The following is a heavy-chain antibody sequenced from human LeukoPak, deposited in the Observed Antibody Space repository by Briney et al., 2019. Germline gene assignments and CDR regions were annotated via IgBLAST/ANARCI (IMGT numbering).Heavy chain of an antibody. J-gene: IGHJ4*02. Sequence: PGGSLRLSCAASGFTFDDYAMPWVRQAPGKGLEWVSGISWNSGSIGYADSVKGRFTISRDNAKNSLYLQMNSLRAEDTALYYCARMTPSRLDPNDYWGQGTLVTVSS. CDR1: GFTFDDYA. V-gene: IGHV3-9*01. CDR3: ARMTPSRLDPNDY. CDR2: ISWNSGSI. D-gene: IGHD3-16*01.